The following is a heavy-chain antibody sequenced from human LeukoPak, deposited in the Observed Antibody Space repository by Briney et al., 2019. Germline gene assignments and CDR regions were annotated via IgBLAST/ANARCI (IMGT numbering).Heavy chain of an antibody. CDR2: ISSNGGST. V-gene: IGHV3-64*01. CDR1: GFTFSSYA. Sequence: PGGSLRLSCAASGFTFSSYAMHWVRQAPGKGLEYVSAISSNGGSTYYANSVKGRFTISRDNSKNTLYLQMNSLRTEDTAVYYCATGILSGSRFDYWGQGTLVTVSS. D-gene: IGHD1-26*01. J-gene: IGHJ4*02. CDR3: ATGILSGSRFDY.